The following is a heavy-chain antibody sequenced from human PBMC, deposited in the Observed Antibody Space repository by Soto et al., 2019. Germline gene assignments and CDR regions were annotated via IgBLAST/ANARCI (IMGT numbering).Heavy chain of an antibody. Sequence: QVHLVQSGAEVRKPGDSVKVSCKASGYTFNTFGISWVRQAPGQGLEWMGWISAYNGDTKYEEKFQDRVTLTTDASTTTAYMELRSLRTDDRAIYYCARDQFLKGRLDPWGQVTLVTVSS. CDR1: GYTFNTFG. CDR3: ARDQFLKGRLDP. D-gene: IGHD3-10*01. CDR2: ISAYNGDT. V-gene: IGHV1-18*01. J-gene: IGHJ5*02.